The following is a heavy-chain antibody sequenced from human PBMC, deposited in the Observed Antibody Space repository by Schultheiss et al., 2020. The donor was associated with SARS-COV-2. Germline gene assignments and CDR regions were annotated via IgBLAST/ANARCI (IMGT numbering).Heavy chain of an antibody. D-gene: IGHD2-8*01. CDR1: GFTFSSYS. CDR3: ARDGYIVLMVYAEYGMDV. CDR2: ISSSGSTI. Sequence: GGSLRLSCAASGFTFSSYSMNWVRQAPGKGLEWVSYISSSGSTIYYADSVKGRFTISRDNSKNTLYLQMNSLRAEDTAVYYCARDGYIVLMVYAEYGMDVWGQGTTVTVSS. V-gene: IGHV3-48*01. J-gene: IGHJ6*02.